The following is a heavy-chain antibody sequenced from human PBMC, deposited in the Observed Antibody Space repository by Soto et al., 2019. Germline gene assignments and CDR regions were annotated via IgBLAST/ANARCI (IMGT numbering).Heavy chain of an antibody. CDR1: GFTFSSYA. D-gene: IGHD3-3*01. CDR2: ISGSGGST. Sequence: EVQLLESGGGLVQPGGSLRLSCAASGFTFSSYAMSWVRQAPGKGLAWVSAISGSGGSTYYADSVKGRCTISRHNSKNTLYLQMNSLRAEDTAVYYCAKGGSRDYYFDYWGQGTLVTVSS. CDR3: AKGGSRDYYFDY. J-gene: IGHJ4*02. V-gene: IGHV3-23*01.